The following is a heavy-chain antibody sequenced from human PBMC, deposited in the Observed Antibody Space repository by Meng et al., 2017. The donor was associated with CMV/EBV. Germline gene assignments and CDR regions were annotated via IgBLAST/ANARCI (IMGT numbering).Heavy chain of an antibody. CDR3: ARGRRGYSGYDFYDY. D-gene: IGHD5-12*01. V-gene: IGHV3-11*01. CDR2: ISSSGSTI. J-gene: IGHJ4*02. Sequence: LSLTCTVSGGSISSYYWSWIRQAPGKGLEWVSYISSSGSTIYYADSVKGRFTISRDNAKNSLYLQMNSLRAEDTAVYYCARGRRGYSGYDFYDYWGQGTLVTVSS. CDR1: GGSISSYY.